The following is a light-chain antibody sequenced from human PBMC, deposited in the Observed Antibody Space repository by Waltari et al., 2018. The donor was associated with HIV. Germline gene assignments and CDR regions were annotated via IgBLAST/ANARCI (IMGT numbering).Light chain of an antibody. V-gene: IGLV1-47*01. CDR2: KNN. J-gene: IGLJ2*01. Sequence: QSVLTQPPSASGTPGQRATIPCFGSNHNIGSHYLYWYQQPPGMAPKLLIYKNNQRPSGVPDRFSGSKSGTSASLAISGLRSEDEADYYCAAWDDRLNLVFGGGTKLTVL. CDR3: AAWDDRLNLV. CDR1: NHNIGSHY.